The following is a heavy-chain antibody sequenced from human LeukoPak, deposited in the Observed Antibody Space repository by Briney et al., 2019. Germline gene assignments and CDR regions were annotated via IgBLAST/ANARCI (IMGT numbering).Heavy chain of an antibody. CDR1: GYTFTGYY. D-gene: IGHD2-2*01. Sequence: ASVKVSCKASGYTFTGYYMHWVRQAPGQGLEWMGWINPNSGGTNYAQKFQGRVTMTRDTSISTAYMELSRLRSDDTAVYYCARDQYGVPAAIGTDYYYGMDVWGQGTTVTVSS. J-gene: IGHJ6*02. CDR2: INPNSGGT. V-gene: IGHV1-2*02. CDR3: ARDQYGVPAAIGTDYYYGMDV.